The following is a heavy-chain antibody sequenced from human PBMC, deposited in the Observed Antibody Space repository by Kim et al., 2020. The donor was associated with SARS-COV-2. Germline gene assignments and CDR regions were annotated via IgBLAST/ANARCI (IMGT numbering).Heavy chain of an antibody. Sequence: SETLSLTCTVSGGSISSYYWSWIRQPPGKGLEWIGYIYYSGSTNYNPSLKSRVTISVDTSKNQFSLKLSSVTAADTAVYYCARASPWVPGWDYYYGMDVWGQGTTVTVSS. CDR2: IYYSGST. V-gene: IGHV4-59*13. J-gene: IGHJ6*02. CDR1: GGSISSYY. D-gene: IGHD2-2*01. CDR3: ARASPWVPGWDYYYGMDV.